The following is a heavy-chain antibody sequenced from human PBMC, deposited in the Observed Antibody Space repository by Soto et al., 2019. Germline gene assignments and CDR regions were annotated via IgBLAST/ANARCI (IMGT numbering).Heavy chain of an antibody. Sequence: GASVKVSCKASGYPLAATYLHWVRQAPGQGLEWMGWINPSSGGTKEAQKFRGRVTMTRDTSISAAYMELSRLTSDDTAVYYCAKGGSSWTEWFDPWGQGTLVTVSS. CDR1: GYPLAATY. J-gene: IGHJ5*02. D-gene: IGHD6-13*01. V-gene: IGHV1-2*02. CDR2: INPSSGGT. CDR3: AKGGSSWTEWFDP.